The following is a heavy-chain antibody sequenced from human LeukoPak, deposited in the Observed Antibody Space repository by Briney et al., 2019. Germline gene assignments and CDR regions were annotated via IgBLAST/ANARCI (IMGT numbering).Heavy chain of an antibody. CDR1: GGSFSGYY. V-gene: IGHV4-34*01. J-gene: IGHJ4*02. Sequence: NPSETLSLTCAVYGGSFSGYYWSWIRQPPGKGLEWIGEINHSGSTNYNPSLKSRVTISVDTSKNQFSLKLSSVTAADTAVYYCARAGAAATFDYWGQGTLVTVSS. D-gene: IGHD6-13*01. CDR2: INHSGST. CDR3: ARAGAAATFDY.